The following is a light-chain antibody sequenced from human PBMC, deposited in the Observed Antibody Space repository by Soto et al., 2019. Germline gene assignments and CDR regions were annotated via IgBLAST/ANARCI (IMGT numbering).Light chain of an antibody. CDR2: DVS. CDR3: CSYAGSYTWV. V-gene: IGLV2-11*01. J-gene: IGLJ3*02. CDR1: SSDVGGYNY. Sequence: QSALTQPRSVSGSPGQSVTISCTGTSSDVGGYNYVSWYQQHPGKAPKLMIYDVSKRPSGVPDRFSASKSADTASLTISGLQAEDEADYYCCSYAGSYTWVFGGGPKVTV.